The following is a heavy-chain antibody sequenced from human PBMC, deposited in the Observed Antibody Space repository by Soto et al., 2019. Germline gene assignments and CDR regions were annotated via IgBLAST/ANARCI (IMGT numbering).Heavy chain of an antibody. J-gene: IGHJ3*02. Sequence: SVKVSCKTSGGTFSRYAISWVRQAPGQGLEWMGGIIPIFGTANYAQKFQGRVTITADESTSTAYMELSSLRSEDTAVYYCARGGWDRYSGTNRAFDIWGQGTMVTVS. CDR3: ARGGWDRYSGTNRAFDI. D-gene: IGHD1-26*01. V-gene: IGHV1-69*13. CDR1: GGTFSRYA. CDR2: IIPIFGTA.